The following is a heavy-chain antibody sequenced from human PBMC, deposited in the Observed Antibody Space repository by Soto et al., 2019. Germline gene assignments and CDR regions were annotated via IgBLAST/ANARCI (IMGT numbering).Heavy chain of an antibody. CDR2: IYYSGST. CDR1: GGSISSYY. D-gene: IGHD3-22*01. Sequence: LSLTCTVSGGSISSYYWSWIRQPPGKGLEWIGYIYYSGSTNYNPSLKSRVTISVDTSKNQFSLKLSSVTAADTAVYYCASTRMIVALFDYWGQGTLVTVSS. V-gene: IGHV4-59*08. CDR3: ASTRMIVALFDY. J-gene: IGHJ4*02.